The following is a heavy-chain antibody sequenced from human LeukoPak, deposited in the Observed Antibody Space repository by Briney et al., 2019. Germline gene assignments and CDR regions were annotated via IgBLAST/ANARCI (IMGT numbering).Heavy chain of an antibody. CDR3: ARETRPPGLAVAGLDS. D-gene: IGHD6-19*01. V-gene: IGHV3-30*03. CDR1: GFTFSSYG. Sequence: GRSLRLSCAASGFTFSSYGMHWVRQAPGKGLEWVAVISYDGSNKYYADSVKGRFTISRDNSKNTLYLQMNSLRAEDTAVYYCARETRPPGLAVAGLDSWGQGTLVTVSS. J-gene: IGHJ4*02. CDR2: ISYDGSNK.